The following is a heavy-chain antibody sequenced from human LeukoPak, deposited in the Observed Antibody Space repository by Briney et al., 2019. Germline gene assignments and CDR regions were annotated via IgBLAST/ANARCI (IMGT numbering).Heavy chain of an antibody. Sequence: PSETLSLTCAVYGGSFSGYYWNWIRQPPGKGLEWVSSISSSSSYIYYADSVKGRFTISRDNAKNSLYLQMNSLRAEDTAVYYCARVFCSSTSCYGMDVWGQGTTVTVSS. CDR2: ISSSSSYI. CDR3: ARVFCSSTSCYGMDV. CDR1: GGSFSGYY. D-gene: IGHD2-2*01. J-gene: IGHJ6*02. V-gene: IGHV3-21*01.